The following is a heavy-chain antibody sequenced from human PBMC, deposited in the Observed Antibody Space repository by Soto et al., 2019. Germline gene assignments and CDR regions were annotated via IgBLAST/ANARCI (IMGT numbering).Heavy chain of an antibody. D-gene: IGHD2-15*01. Sequence: GGSLRLSCAASGFTFSDHYMDWVRQAPGKGLEWVGRIRNKANSYATEYAASVKGRFTISRDDSKNSLYLQMNSLRAEDTAVYYCAKASYCSGGSCYAYFQHWGQGTLVTVSS. CDR2: IRNKANSYAT. J-gene: IGHJ1*01. CDR1: GFTFSDHY. V-gene: IGHV3-72*01. CDR3: AKASYCSGGSCYAYFQH.